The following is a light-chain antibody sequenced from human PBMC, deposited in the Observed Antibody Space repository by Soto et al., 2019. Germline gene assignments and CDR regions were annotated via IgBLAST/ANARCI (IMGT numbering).Light chain of an antibody. V-gene: IGKV1-5*03. J-gene: IGKJ4*01. CDR3: QQYDSQPVT. Sequence: DIQMTQSPSTLSASVGDRVTITCRASQTISSWLAWYQQKPGKAPNLLIYKASTLESRVPSRFSGSGSGTEFTLTIDSLQPDDFAIYYCQQYDSQPVTFGGGTRVEI. CDR2: KAS. CDR1: QTISSW.